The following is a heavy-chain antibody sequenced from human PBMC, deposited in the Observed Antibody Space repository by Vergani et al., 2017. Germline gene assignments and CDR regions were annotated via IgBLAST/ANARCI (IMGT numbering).Heavy chain of an antibody. J-gene: IGHJ4*02. D-gene: IGHD4-17*01. CDR1: GGTFSSYT. Sequence: QVQLVQSGAEVKKPGSSVKVSCKASGGTFSSYTISWVRQAPGQGLEWMGRIIPILGIANYAQKFQGRVTITADKSTSTAYMELSSLRSEDTAVYYCARISDYSRNFDYWGQGTLVTVSS. CDR3: ARISDYSRNFDY. CDR2: IIPILGIA. V-gene: IGHV1-69*02.